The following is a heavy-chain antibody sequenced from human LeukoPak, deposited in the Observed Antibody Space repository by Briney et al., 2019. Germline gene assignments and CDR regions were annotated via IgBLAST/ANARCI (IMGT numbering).Heavy chain of an antibody. J-gene: IGHJ4*02. V-gene: IGHV3-23*01. Sequence: GGSLRLSCAASGFTFNNYAMNWVGQAPGKGLEWVSSISGGGETTYYADSAKGRFTISRDNSKNTLYLQMKSLRAEDTPVYYCARDYADYVGYFFFDYWGQGTLVTVSS. CDR3: ARDYADYVGYFFFDY. CDR1: GFTFNNYA. CDR2: ISGGGETT. D-gene: IGHD4-17*01.